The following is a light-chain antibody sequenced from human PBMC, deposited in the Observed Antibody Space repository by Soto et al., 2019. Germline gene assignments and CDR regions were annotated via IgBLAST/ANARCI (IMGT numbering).Light chain of an antibody. V-gene: IGLV2-14*03. Sequence: QSVLTQPASVSGSPGQSVTTSCAGTSSVVGGYNFVSWYQQHPGKAPQLMIYDVSSRPSGVSNRFSGSKSGNTASLTISGLQAEDEADYYCSSYTSSYTYVFGTGTKVTVL. CDR3: SSYTSSYTYV. J-gene: IGLJ1*01. CDR1: SSVVGGYNF. CDR2: DVS.